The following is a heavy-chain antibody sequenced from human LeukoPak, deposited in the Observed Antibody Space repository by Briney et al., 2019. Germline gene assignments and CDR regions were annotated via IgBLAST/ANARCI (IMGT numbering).Heavy chain of an antibody. J-gene: IGHJ4*02. V-gene: IGHV4-39*07. Sequence: SETLSLTCTVSGGSISSSSYYWGWLRQPPGKGLEWIGSIYYSGSTYYNPSLKSRVTISVDTSKNQFSLKLSSVTAADTAVYYCARDVNSGSSSVSDHWGQGTLVTVSS. CDR2: IYYSGST. CDR1: GGSISSSSYY. D-gene: IGHD6-6*01. CDR3: ARDVNSGSSSVSDH.